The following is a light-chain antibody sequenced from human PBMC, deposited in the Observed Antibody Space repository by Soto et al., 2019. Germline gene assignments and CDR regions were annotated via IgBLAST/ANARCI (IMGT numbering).Light chain of an antibody. J-gene: IGKJ5*01. CDR1: QGISSA. CDR2: DAS. V-gene: IGKV1D-13*01. Sequence: AIQLTQSPSSLSASVGDRVTITCRASQGISSALAWYQQKPGKAPKLLIYDASSLESGVPSRFSGSGSGTDFTLSISSLQPEDFATYYCQQFNYYPITFGQGTRLEIK. CDR3: QQFNYYPIT.